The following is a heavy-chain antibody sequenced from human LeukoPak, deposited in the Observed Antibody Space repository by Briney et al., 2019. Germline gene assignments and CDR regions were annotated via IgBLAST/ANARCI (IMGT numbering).Heavy chain of an antibody. CDR1: GGSISSGDYY. D-gene: IGHD1-7*01. V-gene: IGHV4-30-4*08. CDR2: IYYSGST. CDR3: ARGQRNYGLYFDY. J-gene: IGHJ4*02. Sequence: SETLSPTCTVSGGSISSGDYYWSWIRQPPGKGLEWIGYIYYSGSTYYNPSLKSRVTISVDTSKNQFSLKLSSVTAADTAVYYCARGQRNYGLYFDYWGQGTLVTVSS.